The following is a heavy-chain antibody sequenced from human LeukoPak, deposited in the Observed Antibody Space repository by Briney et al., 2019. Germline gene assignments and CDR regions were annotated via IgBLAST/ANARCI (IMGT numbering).Heavy chain of an antibody. J-gene: IGHJ4*02. CDR3: ARLRDYGSGSYYERLDY. CDR1: GYSFTSYW. V-gene: IGHV5-51*01. Sequence: GESLKISCKGSGYSFTSYWIGWVRQMPGKGLEWMGIIYPGDSDTRYSPSFQGQVTISADKSINTAYLQWSSLKASDTAMYYCARLRDYGSGSYYERLDYWGQGTLVTVSS. CDR2: IYPGDSDT. D-gene: IGHD3-10*01.